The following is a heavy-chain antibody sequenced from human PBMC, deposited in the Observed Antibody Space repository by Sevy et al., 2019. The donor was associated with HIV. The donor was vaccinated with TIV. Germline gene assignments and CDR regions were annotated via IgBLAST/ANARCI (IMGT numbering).Heavy chain of an antibody. CDR3: ARAPGYCTSTNCYGWFDP. CDR2: IWNDGSNQ. J-gene: IGHJ5*02. V-gene: IGHV3-33*01. CDR1: GFTFSSYG. D-gene: IGHD2-2*01. Sequence: GGSLRLSCAASGFTFSSYGMHWVRQAPGKGLEWVAVIWNDGSNQYYADSVEGRFTVSRDNSTNTLYLQMNSLRVEDTAVYYCARAPGYCTSTNCYGWFDPWGHGTLVTVSS.